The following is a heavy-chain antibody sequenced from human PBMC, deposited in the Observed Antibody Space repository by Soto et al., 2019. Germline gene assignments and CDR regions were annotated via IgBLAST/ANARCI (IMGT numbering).Heavy chain of an antibody. J-gene: IGHJ3*01. D-gene: IGHD3-22*01. CDR3: VRDDRWAFDF. Sequence: EVQLVESGGGLVQPGGSRRVSCAASGFSFSNYAKNWVRQAPGKGLEWVSYISIGSGSIFYADSVKGRFTISRDDAKNSLYMQMNTLRDEDTAVYYCVRDDRWAFDFWGQGTVVTVSS. V-gene: IGHV3-48*02. CDR2: ISIGSGSI. CDR1: GFSFSNYA.